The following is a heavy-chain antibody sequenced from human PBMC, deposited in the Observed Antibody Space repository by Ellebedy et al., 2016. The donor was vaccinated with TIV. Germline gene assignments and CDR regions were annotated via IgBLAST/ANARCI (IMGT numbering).Heavy chain of an antibody. D-gene: IGHD5-18*01. V-gene: IGHV5-51*01. CDR2: IYPRDSDT. Sequence: KVSCKASGYSFTSYWIGWVRQMPGKGLEWMGFIYPRDSDTRYSPSFQGQVTISADKSISTAYLQWSSLKASDTAMYYCAKCVDTAVGFDSWGQGTLVTVSS. J-gene: IGHJ4*02. CDR3: AKCVDTAVGFDS. CDR1: GYSFTSYW.